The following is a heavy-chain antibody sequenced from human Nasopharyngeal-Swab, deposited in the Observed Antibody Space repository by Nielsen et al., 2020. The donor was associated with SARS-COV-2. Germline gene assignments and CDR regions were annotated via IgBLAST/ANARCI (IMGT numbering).Heavy chain of an antibody. Sequence: GESLKISCAASGFTFSSYAMSWVRQAPGEGLEWVSVIYSGGSSTYYADSVKGRSTISRDNSKNTLYLQMNSLRAEDTAVYYCAKDGTLLGYYYYGMDVWGQGTTVTVSS. CDR3: AKDGTLLGYYYYGMDV. CDR1: GFTFSSYA. J-gene: IGHJ6*02. V-gene: IGHV3-23*03. CDR2: IYSGGSST. D-gene: IGHD2-8*02.